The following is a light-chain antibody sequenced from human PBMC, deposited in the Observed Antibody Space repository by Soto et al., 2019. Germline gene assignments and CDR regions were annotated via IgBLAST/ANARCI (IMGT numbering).Light chain of an antibody. CDR3: QQRSNWPPIT. Sequence: EIVLTQSPATLSLSPGERATLSCRASQSVSSYLVWYQQKPGQAPRLLIYDASNRATGIPARFSGSGSGTDFPLTISSLDPEDFAIYYCQQRSNWPPITFGQGTRLEIK. V-gene: IGKV3-11*01. CDR1: QSVSSY. CDR2: DAS. J-gene: IGKJ5*01.